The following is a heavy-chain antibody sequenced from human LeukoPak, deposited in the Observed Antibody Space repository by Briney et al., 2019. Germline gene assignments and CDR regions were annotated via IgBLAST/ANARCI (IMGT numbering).Heavy chain of an antibody. J-gene: IGHJ2*01. Sequence: PGGSLRLSCTPSGFTFSDYDMHWAPQVPGKGREWFAAAGDDDETYYPGYVAGRFTVYRENAKNSLYLQMKRLRAGDTAVYSCVRDGGRTTADWYFDLWGRGTPVTVSS. V-gene: IGHV3-13*01. CDR1: GFTFSDYD. CDR2: AGDDDET. D-gene: IGHD4-17*01. CDR3: VRDGGRTTADWYFDL.